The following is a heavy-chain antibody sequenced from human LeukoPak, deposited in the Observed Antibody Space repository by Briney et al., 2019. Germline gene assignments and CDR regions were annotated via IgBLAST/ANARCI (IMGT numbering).Heavy chain of an antibody. CDR3: ARSLYSSSWYSYYFDY. CDR2: ISGSGGST. CDR1: GFTFSSYA. D-gene: IGHD6-13*01. V-gene: IGHV3-23*01. Sequence: GGSLRLSCAASGFTFSSYAMSWVRQAPGKGLEWVSAISGSGGSTYYADSVKGRFTISRDNSKNTLYLQMNSLRAEDTAVYYCARSLYSSSWYSYYFDYWGQGTLVTVSS. J-gene: IGHJ4*02.